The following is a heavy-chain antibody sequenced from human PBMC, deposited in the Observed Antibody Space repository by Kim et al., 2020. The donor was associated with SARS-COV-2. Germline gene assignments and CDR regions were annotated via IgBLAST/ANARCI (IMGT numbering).Heavy chain of an antibody. CDR2: ITWNGRDL. D-gene: IGHD6-13*01. V-gene: IGHV3-9*01. J-gene: IGHJ1*01. Sequence: GGSLRLSCAASGFAFDDYAVHWVRQSPGKGLEWVSGITWNGRDLGYADSVRGRFTISRDNAKNSLSLEMNSLQPEDTAFYYCTKDMDASGIAADGYFQHWGQGTLVTVS. CDR1: GFAFDDYA. CDR3: TKDMDASGIAADGYFQH.